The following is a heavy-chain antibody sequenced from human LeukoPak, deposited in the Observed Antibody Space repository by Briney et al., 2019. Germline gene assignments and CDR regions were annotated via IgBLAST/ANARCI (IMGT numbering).Heavy chain of an antibody. D-gene: IGHD2-2*01. CDR1: GFTFSNTW. V-gene: IGHV3-15*01. CDR3: TTEPVGDYYYGMDV. J-gene: IGHJ6*04. Sequence: GGSLRLSCAASGFTFSNTWMSWVRQAPGKGLEWVGRIKSKTDGGTTDYAAPVKGRFTISRDDSKNTLYLQMNSLKTEDTAVYYCTTEPVGDYYYGMDVWGKGTTVTVSS. CDR2: IKSKTDGGTT.